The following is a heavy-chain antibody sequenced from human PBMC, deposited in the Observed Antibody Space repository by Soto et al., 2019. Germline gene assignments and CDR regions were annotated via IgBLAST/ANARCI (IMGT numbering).Heavy chain of an antibody. D-gene: IGHD2-2*01. CDR1: GYTFTSYY. V-gene: IGHV1-46*01. J-gene: IGHJ5*02. CDR3: ARGGHVVPAAYINNWFDP. Sequence: ASVKVSCKASGYTFTSYYMHWVRQAPGQGLEWMGIINPSGGSTSHAQKFQGRVTMTRDMSTSTVYMELSSLRSEDTAVYYCARGGHVVPAAYINNWFDPWGQGTLVTVSS. CDR2: INPSGGST.